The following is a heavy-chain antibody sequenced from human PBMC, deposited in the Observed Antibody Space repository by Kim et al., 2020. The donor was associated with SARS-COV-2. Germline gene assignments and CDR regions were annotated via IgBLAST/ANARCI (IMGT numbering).Heavy chain of an antibody. J-gene: IGHJ6*02. V-gene: IGHV3-23*01. CDR1: GFPFDIYD. CDR3: GKGLHMDV. Sequence: GGSLRLSCAASGFPFDIYDMSWVRQAPGKGLEWVSAFRGSGGSTYYADSVRGRFAISRDNSKKTLYLQMNSLRAEDTAVYYCGKGLHMDVWGQGTTVTVSS. CDR2: FRGSGGST.